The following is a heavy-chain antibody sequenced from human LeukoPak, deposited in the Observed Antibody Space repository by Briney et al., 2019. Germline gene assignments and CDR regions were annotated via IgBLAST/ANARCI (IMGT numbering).Heavy chain of an antibody. J-gene: IGHJ4*02. D-gene: IGHD6-13*01. CDR2: INTNTGNP. CDR3: ARDQRGGATGFDY. V-gene: IGHV7-4-1*02. CDR1: GYTFTTYA. Sequence: ASVKVSCKASGYTFTTYAMNWVRQAPGQGLEWMGWINTNTGNPTSAQGFTGRFVFSLGTSVSTAYLQISSLKAADTAVYYCARDQRGGATGFDYWGQGTLVTVSS.